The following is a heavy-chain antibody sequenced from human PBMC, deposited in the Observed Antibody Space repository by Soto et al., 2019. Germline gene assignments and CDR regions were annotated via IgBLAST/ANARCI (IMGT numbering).Heavy chain of an antibody. D-gene: IGHD3-22*01. CDR2: VFSSGTT. CDR3: ARDGDSGYYWYFDY. V-gene: IGHV4-4*07. J-gene: IGHJ4*02. Sequence: SETLSLTCVVSGDSITSYYWTWIRQAAGKRLECIGRVFSSGTTNYNPSLKSRVTMSVDTSKNQLSLKLTSVTAADTAVYYCARDGDSGYYWYFDYWGQGALVTVSS. CDR1: GDSITSYY.